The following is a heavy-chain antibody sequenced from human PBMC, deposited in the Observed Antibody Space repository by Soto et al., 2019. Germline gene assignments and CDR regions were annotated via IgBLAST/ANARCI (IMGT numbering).Heavy chain of an antibody. CDR2: ISGSGGST. D-gene: IGHD2-2*01. J-gene: IGHJ4*02. Sequence: EVQLLESGGGLVQPGGSLRLSCAASGFTFSSYAMSWVRQAPGKGLEWVSAISGSGGSTYYADSVKGRFTIARDNSKHTRYLEMDSVRVEDTAVYYCGKGRGYCSSTSCYVGSDYWGQGTLVRVSS. CDR3: GKGRGYCSSTSCYVGSDY. V-gene: IGHV3-23*01. CDR1: GFTFSSYA.